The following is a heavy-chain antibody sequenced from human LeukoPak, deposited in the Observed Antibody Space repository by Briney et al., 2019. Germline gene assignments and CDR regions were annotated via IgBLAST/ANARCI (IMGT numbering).Heavy chain of an antibody. CDR1: GFTFSSYA. Sequence: GGSLRLSCAASGFTFSSYAMHWVRQAPGKGLEWVAVISYDGSNKYYADSVKGRFTISRDNSKNTLYLQMNSLRAEDTGVYYCATLTPLDYWGQGTLVTVSS. CDR2: ISYDGSNK. D-gene: IGHD4-23*01. CDR3: ATLTPLDY. V-gene: IGHV3-30*04. J-gene: IGHJ4*02.